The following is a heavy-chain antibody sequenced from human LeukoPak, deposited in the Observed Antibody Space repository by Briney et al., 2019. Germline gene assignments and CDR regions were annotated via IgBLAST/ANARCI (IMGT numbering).Heavy chain of an antibody. CDR1: GFTFDDYA. D-gene: IGHD3-10*01. V-gene: IGHV3-43*02. CDR2: ISGDGGST. CDR3: AKDISKYGSGSYHYYGMDV. J-gene: IGHJ6*02. Sequence: PGGSLRLSCAASGFTFDDYAMHWVRQAPGKGLERVSLISGDGGSTYYAASVKGRFTIPRDNSKNSLYLQMNSLRTEDTALYYCAKDISKYGSGSYHYYGMDVWGQGTTVTVSS.